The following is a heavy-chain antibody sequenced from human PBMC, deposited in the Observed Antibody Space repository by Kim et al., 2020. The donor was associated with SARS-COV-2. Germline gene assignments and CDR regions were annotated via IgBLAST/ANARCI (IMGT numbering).Heavy chain of an antibody. D-gene: IGHD6-6*01. V-gene: IGHV3-11*01. J-gene: IGHJ4*02. CDR1: GFSVRDYY. CDR2: ISSSGITI. CDR3: ARESSSSSSFDY. Sequence: GGSLRLSCAASGFSVRDYYVSWIRQAPGKGLEWLSYISSSGITIYYADSVKGRFTISKDKAKNSLFLQMSGLRDEDTAIYYCARESSSSSSFDYWGQGTLVTVSS.